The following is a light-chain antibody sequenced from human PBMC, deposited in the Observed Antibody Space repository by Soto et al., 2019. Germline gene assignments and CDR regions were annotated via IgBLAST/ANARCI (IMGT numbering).Light chain of an antibody. CDR2: GAS. J-gene: IGKJ4*02. V-gene: IGKV3-15*01. CDR3: QQYNRSPRT. Sequence: EVLMTQSPATLSVSPGERVILSCRASQSVYINLSWYQQKPGQAPRLLIYGASTRATGLPARFSGSGSGTEFTLTISRLESEDFAVYYCQQYNRSPRTFGGGTKVEFK. CDR1: QSVYIN.